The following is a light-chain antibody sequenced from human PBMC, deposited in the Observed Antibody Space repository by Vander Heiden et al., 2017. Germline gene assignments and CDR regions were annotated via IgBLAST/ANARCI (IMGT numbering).Light chain of an antibody. CDR2: DVT. CDR3: SSYRGSSTLDV. J-gene: IGLJ1*01. V-gene: IGLV2-14*03. Sequence: QSALTQPASVSGSPGQSITMSCTGTSSDVGAYNYVSWYQQHPGKAPKLMIYDVTMRPSGVSYRFSGSKSGNTASLTIIGLQAEDEADYYCSSYRGSSTLDVFGTGTKVTVL. CDR1: SSDVGAYNY.